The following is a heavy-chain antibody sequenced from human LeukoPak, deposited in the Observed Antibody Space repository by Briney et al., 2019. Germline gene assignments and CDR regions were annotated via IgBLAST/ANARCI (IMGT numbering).Heavy chain of an antibody. Sequence: GGSLRLSCGVSGFIFSDYGMHWVRQAPGKGLEWVASIRFDGTNNYYADSVKGRFTISRDNSRNTLYLQMTSLRPEDTALYYCAKEWYVGSPPDYWGQGTQVTVSS. CDR2: IRFDGTNN. V-gene: IGHV3-30*02. CDR1: GFIFSDYG. J-gene: IGHJ4*02. CDR3: AKEWYVGSPPDY. D-gene: IGHD3-10*01.